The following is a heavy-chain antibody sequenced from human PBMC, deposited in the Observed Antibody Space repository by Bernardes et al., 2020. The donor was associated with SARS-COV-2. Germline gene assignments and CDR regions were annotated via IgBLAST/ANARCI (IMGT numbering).Heavy chain of an antibody. CDR1: GGSLHSYY. CDR2: IYTSGST. CDR3: ARVVPYTTSSYYFDY. V-gene: IGHV4-4*07. D-gene: IGHD6-6*01. J-gene: IGHJ4*02. Sequence: SETLSLTCTVSGGSLHSYYWSWIRQPAGKGLAWIGRIYTSGSTNYNPSLKSRVTMSVDMSKNQFSLRLSSVTAADTAVYYCARVVPYTTSSYYFDYWGQGTLVTVSS.